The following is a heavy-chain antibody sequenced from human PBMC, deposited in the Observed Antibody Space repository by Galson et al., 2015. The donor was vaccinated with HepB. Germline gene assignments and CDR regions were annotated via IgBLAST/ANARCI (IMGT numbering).Heavy chain of an antibody. V-gene: IGHV3-30-3*01. CDR1: GFTFSSYA. J-gene: IGHJ6*02. CDR3: AREITMVRGVIIKKPHHGMDV. CDR2: ISYDGSNK. Sequence: SLRLSCAASGFTFSSYAMHWVRQAPGKGLEWVAVISYDGSNKYYADSVKGRFTISRDNSKNTLYLQMNSLRAEDTAVYYCAREITMVRGVIIKKPHHGMDVWGQATTVTVSS. D-gene: IGHD3-10*01.